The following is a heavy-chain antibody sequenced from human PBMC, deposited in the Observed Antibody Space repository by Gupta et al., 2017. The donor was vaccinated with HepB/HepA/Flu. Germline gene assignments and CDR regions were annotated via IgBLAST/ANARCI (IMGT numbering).Heavy chain of an antibody. CDR3: AKGAKPQDGPLDQIDGVDAFDI. J-gene: IGHJ3*02. CDR1: GFTFDDYA. D-gene: IGHD2-2*01. Sequence: EVQLVESGGGLVQPGRSLRLSCAASGFTFDDYAMHWVRQAPGKGLEWVSGISWNSGSIGYADSVKGRFTISRDNAKNSLYLQMNSLRAEDMALYYCAKGAKPQDGPLDQIDGVDAFDIWGQGTMVTVSS. V-gene: IGHV3-9*03. CDR2: ISWNSGSI.